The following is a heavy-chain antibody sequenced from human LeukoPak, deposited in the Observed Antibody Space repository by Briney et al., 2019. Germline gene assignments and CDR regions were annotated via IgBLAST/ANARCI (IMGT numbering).Heavy chain of an antibody. CDR3: ARPAPSSSSWGDWFDP. V-gene: IGHV4-39*01. CDR1: GGSVSSTTYY. J-gene: IGHJ5*02. D-gene: IGHD6-6*01. CDR2: IYSSGST. Sequence: SETLSLTCTVSGGSVSSTTYYWGWIRQPPGKGLEWIGSIYSSGSTYYNPSLKSRVTISVDTSKNQFSLNLNSITAADTAVYYCARPAPSSSSWGDWFDPWGQGTLVTVSS.